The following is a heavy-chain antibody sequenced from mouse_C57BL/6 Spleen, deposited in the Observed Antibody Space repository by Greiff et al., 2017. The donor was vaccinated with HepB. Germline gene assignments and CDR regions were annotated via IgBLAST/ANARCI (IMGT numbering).Heavy chain of an antibody. Sequence: QVQLQQSGAELMKPGASVKLSCKATGYTFTGYWIEWVKQRPGHGLEWIGEILPGSGSTNYNEKFKGKATFTADTYSNTAYMQLSSLTTEDSAIYYCARGDLLWQGGFAYWGQGTLVTVSA. CDR1: GYTFTGYW. CDR2: ILPGSGST. V-gene: IGHV1-9*01. J-gene: IGHJ3*01. CDR3: ARGDLLWQGGFAY. D-gene: IGHD2-1*01.